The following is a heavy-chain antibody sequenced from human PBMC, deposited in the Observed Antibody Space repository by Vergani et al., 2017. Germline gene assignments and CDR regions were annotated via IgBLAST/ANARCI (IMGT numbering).Heavy chain of an antibody. J-gene: IGHJ4*01. D-gene: IGHD3-9*01. V-gene: IGHV4-38-2*02. CDR1: GYSISSGYY. Sequence: QVQLQESGPGLVKPSETLSLTCTVSGYSISSGYYWGWIRQPPGKGLEWLGSIHHSGSTYYNPSLKSRVTISVDTSKNHFSRKLSSVASADTAVYYCARSYDLSTCPPRAFDYWGQGTLVTVSS. CDR2: IHHSGST. CDR3: ARSYDLSTCPPRAFDY.